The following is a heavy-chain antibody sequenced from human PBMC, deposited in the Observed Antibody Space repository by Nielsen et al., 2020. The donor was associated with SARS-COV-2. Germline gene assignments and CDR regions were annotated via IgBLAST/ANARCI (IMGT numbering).Heavy chain of an antibody. CDR3: AKHEGED. CDR1: GFTFSTYG. CDR2: ASSDGSKK. Sequence: GESLKISCAASGFTFSTYGLHWVRQAPGKGLEWVAVASSDGSKKYYADSVKGRFTISRDNSKNTLYLQMDSLRADDTAVYYCAKHEGEDWGQGTLVTVSS. D-gene: IGHD3-10*01. J-gene: IGHJ4*02. V-gene: IGHV3-30*18.